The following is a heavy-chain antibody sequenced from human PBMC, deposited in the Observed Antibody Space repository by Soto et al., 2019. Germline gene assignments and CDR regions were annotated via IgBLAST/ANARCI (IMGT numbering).Heavy chain of an antibody. D-gene: IGHD5-12*01. J-gene: IGHJ3*02. V-gene: IGHV1-18*01. CDR1: GYTFTSYA. Sequence: QVQLVQSGPEVKKPGASVKVSCKASGYTFTSYALSWVRQAPGQGLEWMGWISAYNGITNYAQKLQARVTMTTDTTTSTANMELRTQRADDTAVYYCARGPRRMSYKGGFDRGDAFDIWGQGTMVTVSS. CDR2: ISAYNGIT. CDR3: ARGPRRMSYKGGFDRGDAFDI.